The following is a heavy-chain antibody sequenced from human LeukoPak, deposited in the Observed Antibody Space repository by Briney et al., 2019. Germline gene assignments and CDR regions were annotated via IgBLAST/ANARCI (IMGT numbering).Heavy chain of an antibody. V-gene: IGHV3-11*01. CDR3: ARRRDFIDY. Sequence: GGSLRLSCAASGFTLSDYYMSWIRQAPGKGLEWVSYSSSSGSTIYYADSVEGRFAISRDNAKNSLYLQMNSLRAEDTAVYYCARRRDFIDYWGQGTLVTVSS. CDR1: GFTLSDYY. CDR2: SSSSGSTI. D-gene: IGHD3/OR15-3a*01. J-gene: IGHJ4*02.